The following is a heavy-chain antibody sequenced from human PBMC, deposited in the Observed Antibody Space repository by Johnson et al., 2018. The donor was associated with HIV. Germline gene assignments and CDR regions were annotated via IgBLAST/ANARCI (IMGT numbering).Heavy chain of an antibody. Sequence: QVQLVESGGGVVQPGRSLRLSCAASGFTFSDYYMTWIRQAPGKGLEWVAIISYDGSNKYYADSVKGRFTISTDNAKNSLYLQMNSLRPEDTAVYYCVRGGQWGATDAFDVWGQGTMVTVSS. D-gene: IGHD6-19*01. CDR3: VRGGQWGATDAFDV. CDR1: GFTFSDYY. CDR2: ISYDGSNK. J-gene: IGHJ3*01. V-gene: IGHV3-30-3*01.